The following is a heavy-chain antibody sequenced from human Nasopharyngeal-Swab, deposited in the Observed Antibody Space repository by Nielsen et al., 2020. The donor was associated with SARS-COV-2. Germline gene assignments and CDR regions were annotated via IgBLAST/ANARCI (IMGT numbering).Heavy chain of an antibody. V-gene: IGHV3-23*01. Sequence: WIRQPPGKGLEWVSGVSGSGGTTKYADSAKGRFTISRDNSKNKLYLQMHSLRVEDTAVYYCAKDRYCSGGACYFSGFDYWGPGTLVTVSS. D-gene: IGHD2-15*01. J-gene: IGHJ4*02. CDR2: VSGSGGTT. CDR3: AKDRYCSGGACYFSGFDY.